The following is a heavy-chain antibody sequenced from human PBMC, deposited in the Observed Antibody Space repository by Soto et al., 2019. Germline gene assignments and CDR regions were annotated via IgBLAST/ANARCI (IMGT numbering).Heavy chain of an antibody. V-gene: IGHV4-4*02. CDR2: IYHSWST. D-gene: IGHD2-2*01. J-gene: IGHJ6*02. Sequence: QVQLQESGPGLVKPSGTLSLTCAVSVGSISISNWWRWVRQPPGKGLEWIGEIYHSWSTNYNPSRKSRVPISVEKSKTQLSLKLSSVTAADTAVYYCARDHIVVVPAALNSYYYYGMDVWGQGTTVTVSS. CDR3: ARDHIVVVPAALNSYYYYGMDV. CDR1: VGSISISNW.